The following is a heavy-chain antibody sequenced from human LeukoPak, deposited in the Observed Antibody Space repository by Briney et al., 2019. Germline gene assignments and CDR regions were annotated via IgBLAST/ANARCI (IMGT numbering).Heavy chain of an antibody. V-gene: IGHV3-30*02. J-gene: IGHJ4*02. Sequence: GGSLRLSCAASGFTFSIFWMHWVRQAPGKGLEWVAFIRYDGSNKYYADSVKGRFTISRDNSKNTLYLQMNSLRAEDTAVYYCAKLKGYSSSHFDYWGQGTLVTVSS. CDR3: AKLKGYSSSHFDY. CDR1: GFTFSIFW. CDR2: IRYDGSNK. D-gene: IGHD6-13*01.